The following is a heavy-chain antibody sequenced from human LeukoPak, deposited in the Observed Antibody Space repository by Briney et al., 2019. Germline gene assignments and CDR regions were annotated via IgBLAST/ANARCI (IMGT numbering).Heavy chain of an antibody. Sequence: GGSLRLSCAASGFTFDDYAMHWVRQAPGKGLEWVSGISWNSGSIGYADSVKGRFTISRDNAKNSLYLQMNSLRAEDTALYYSAKDMYGPKQWLVYAFDIWGQGTMVTVSS. CDR2: ISWNSGSI. D-gene: IGHD6-19*01. CDR3: AKDMYGPKQWLVYAFDI. V-gene: IGHV3-9*01. J-gene: IGHJ3*02. CDR1: GFTFDDYA.